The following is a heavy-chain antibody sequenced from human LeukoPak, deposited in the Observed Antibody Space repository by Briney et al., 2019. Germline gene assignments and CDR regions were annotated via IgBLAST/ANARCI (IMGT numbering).Heavy chain of an antibody. CDR1: GFTFSSYW. CDR3: AREAVNYYDTSGYYY. Sequence: GGSLRLSCAASGFTFSSYWMSWVRQAPGKGLEWVANIKQDGSEKYYVDSVKGRFTISRDNAKNSLYLQMNSLRAEDTAVYYCAREAVNYYDTSGYYYWGRGTLVTVSS. D-gene: IGHD3-22*01. J-gene: IGHJ4*02. V-gene: IGHV3-7*01. CDR2: IKQDGSEK.